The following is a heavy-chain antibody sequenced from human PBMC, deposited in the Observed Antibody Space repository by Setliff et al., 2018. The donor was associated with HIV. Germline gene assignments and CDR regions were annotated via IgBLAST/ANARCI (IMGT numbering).Heavy chain of an antibody. J-gene: IGHJ5*02. Sequence: ETLSLTCTVPGGSISRSSYYWGWIRQPPGKGLVWIASIYYSGTTFYNPSLKSRVTIFVDTSKNQFSLRLSSVTAADTAVYYCARHGSNWFDPWGQGTLVTVS. CDR1: GGSISRSSYY. V-gene: IGHV4-39*01. D-gene: IGHD3-10*01. CDR3: ARHGSNWFDP. CDR2: IYYSGTT.